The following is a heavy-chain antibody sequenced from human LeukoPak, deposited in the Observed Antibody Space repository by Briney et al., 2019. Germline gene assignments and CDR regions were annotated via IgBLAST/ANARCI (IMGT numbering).Heavy chain of an antibody. CDR1: GFTFSSYG. CDR3: ARDGVIAAAGRIWLTPDAFDI. J-gene: IGHJ3*02. CDR2: ISYDGSNK. D-gene: IGHD6-13*01. Sequence: PGGSLRLSCAASGFTFSSYGMHWVRQAPGKGLEWVAVISYDGSNKYYADSVKGRFTISRDNSKNTLYLQMNSLRAEDTAVYYCARDGVIAAAGRIWLTPDAFDIWGQGTMVTVSS. V-gene: IGHV3-30*03.